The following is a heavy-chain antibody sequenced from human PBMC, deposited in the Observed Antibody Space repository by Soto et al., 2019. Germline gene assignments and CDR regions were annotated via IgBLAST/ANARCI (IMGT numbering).Heavy chain of an antibody. Sequence: QVQLQESGPGLVKPSQTLSLTCTVSGGSISSGGYYWSWIRQHPGKGLEWIGYIYYSGSTYYNPSLTGRVTISVDSSKNQFSLKLSSVTAADTAVYYCARDLRYGDFESYGMDVWGQGTTVTVSS. V-gene: IGHV4-31*03. J-gene: IGHJ6*02. D-gene: IGHD4-17*01. CDR3: ARDLRYGDFESYGMDV. CDR2: IYYSGST. CDR1: GGSISSGGYY.